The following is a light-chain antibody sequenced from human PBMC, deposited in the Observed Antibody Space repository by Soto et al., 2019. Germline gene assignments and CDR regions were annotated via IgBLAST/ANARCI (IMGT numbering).Light chain of an antibody. CDR2: EVS. Sequence: QSALTQPASVSGSPGQSITISCTGTSSDVGGYKFVSWYQQHPGKAPKLIIYEVSNRPSGVSNRFSGSKSGNTASLTISGLQAEDEADYHCSSSGGSPTYVFGTGTKLTVL. J-gene: IGLJ1*01. CDR1: SSDVGGYKF. CDR3: SSSGGSPTYV. V-gene: IGLV2-14*01.